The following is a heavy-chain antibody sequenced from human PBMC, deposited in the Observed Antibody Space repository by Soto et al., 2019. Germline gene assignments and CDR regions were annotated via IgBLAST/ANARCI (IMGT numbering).Heavy chain of an antibody. J-gene: IGHJ4*02. V-gene: IGHV4-59*01. CDR2: IYYSGST. Sequence: QVQLQESGPGLVKPSETLSLTCTVSGGSISSYYWSWIRQPPGKGLEWIGYIYYSGSTNYNPSLRSRVPISVDTSTNQFSLKPSSVTAADTAVYYCARDAGSPGEYWGQGTLVTVSS. D-gene: IGHD3-10*01. CDR3: ARDAGSPGEY. CDR1: GGSISSYY.